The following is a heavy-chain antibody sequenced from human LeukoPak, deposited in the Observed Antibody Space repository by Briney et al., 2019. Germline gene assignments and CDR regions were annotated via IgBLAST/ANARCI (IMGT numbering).Heavy chain of an antibody. D-gene: IGHD5-18*01. J-gene: IGHJ3*02. CDR1: GFIVSSNY. V-gene: IGHV3-66*01. Sequence: PGGSLRLSCAASGFIVSSNYMSWVRQAPGKGLEWVSVISGSGGSTYYADSVKGRFTISRDNSKNTLYLQMSSLRAEDTAVYYCVKGVDTAMYDAFDIWGQGTMVTVSS. CDR3: VKGVDTAMYDAFDI. CDR2: ISGSGGST.